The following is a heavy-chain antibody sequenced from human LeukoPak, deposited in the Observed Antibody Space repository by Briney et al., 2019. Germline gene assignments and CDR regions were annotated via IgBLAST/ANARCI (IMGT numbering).Heavy chain of an antibody. V-gene: IGHV4-59*01. CDR1: GRSISSYY. D-gene: IGHD3-22*01. J-gene: IGHJ6*02. CDR3: ARYYYDSSGYYSREDRYYYYGMDV. Sequence: SETLSLTCTVSGRSISSYYWSWIRQPPGKGLEWIGYIYYSGSTNYNPSLKSRVTISVDTSKNQFSLKLSSVTAADTAVYYCARYYYDSSGYYSREDRYYYYGMDVWGQGTTVTVSS. CDR2: IYYSGST.